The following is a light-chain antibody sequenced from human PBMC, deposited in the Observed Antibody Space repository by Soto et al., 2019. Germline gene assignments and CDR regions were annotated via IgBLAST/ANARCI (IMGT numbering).Light chain of an antibody. CDR2: VVS. CDR1: SSDVGGYNY. Sequence: QSALTQPASVSGSPGQTITISCTGTSSDVGGYNYVSWDQQHPGKAPTLVIYVVSYRPSGVSARFSGSKCQNTASLTISGLQAEDEADYYCSSFRTGSVVLFGGGTKLTVL. CDR3: SSFRTGSVVL. J-gene: IGLJ3*02. V-gene: IGLV2-14*01.